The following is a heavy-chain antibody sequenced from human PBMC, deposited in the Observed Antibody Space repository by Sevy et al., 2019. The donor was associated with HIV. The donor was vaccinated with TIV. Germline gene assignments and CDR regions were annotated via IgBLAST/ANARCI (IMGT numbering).Heavy chain of an antibody. D-gene: IGHD6-19*01. CDR3: ARGGGNGWYYFDY. CDR1: GGTFSSYG. CDR2: IIPILGTV. V-gene: IGHV1-69*13. Sequence: ASVKVSCKASGGTFSSYGINWVRQAPGQGLEWMGGIIPILGTVNYAQKFQGRVTITADESTKKAYMELSSLRSEDTAVYYCARGGGNGWYYFDYWGQETLVTVSS. J-gene: IGHJ4*02.